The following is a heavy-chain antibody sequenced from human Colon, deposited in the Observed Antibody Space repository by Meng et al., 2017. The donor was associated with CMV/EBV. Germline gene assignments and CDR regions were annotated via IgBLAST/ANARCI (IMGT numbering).Heavy chain of an antibody. V-gene: IGHV1-2*02. CDR1: GYTFTGYY. CDR2: INPNSGGT. D-gene: IGHD4-17*01. Sequence: ASVKVSCKGSGYTFTGYYVHWVRQAPGQGLEWMGWINPNSGGTSYAQKFQGRVTMTRDTSISTAYMEVGRLRSDDTAVYYCARDGEYGDYLDYWGQGTLVTVSS. CDR3: ARDGEYGDYLDY. J-gene: IGHJ4*02.